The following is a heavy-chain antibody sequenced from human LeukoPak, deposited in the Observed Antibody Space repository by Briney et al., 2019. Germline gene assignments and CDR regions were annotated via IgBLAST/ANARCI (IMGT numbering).Heavy chain of an antibody. CDR3: ARHDRCSSTSCSLYYFDY. V-gene: IGHV4-39*01. CDR1: GGSISSSNYY. D-gene: IGHD2-2*01. Sequence: SETLSLTCTVSGGSISSSNYYWGWIRQPPGKGLEWIGSIYYSGSTYYNPSLKSRVTISVDTSKNQFSQKLSSVTAADTAVYYCARHDRCSSTSCSLYYFDYWGQGTLVTVSS. CDR2: IYYSGST. J-gene: IGHJ4*02.